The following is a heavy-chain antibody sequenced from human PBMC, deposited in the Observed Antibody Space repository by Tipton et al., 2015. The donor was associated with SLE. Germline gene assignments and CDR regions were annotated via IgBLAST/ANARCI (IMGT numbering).Heavy chain of an antibody. J-gene: IGHJ4*02. CDR3: ARALQNYFDY. V-gene: IGHV4-59*12. CDR2: IYYSGST. Sequence: TLSLTCTVSGGSINNYYWSWIRQPPGKGLEWIGYIYYSGSTYYNPSLKSRVTISIDTSKNQFSLKLSSVTAADTAVYYCARALQNYFDYWGRGTLVTVSS. CDR1: GGSINNYY.